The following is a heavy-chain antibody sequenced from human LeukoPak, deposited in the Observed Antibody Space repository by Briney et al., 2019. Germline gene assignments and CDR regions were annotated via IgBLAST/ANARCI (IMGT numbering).Heavy chain of an antibody. Sequence: ASVKVSCKASGGTFSSYAISWVRQAPGQGLEWMGWMNPNSGNTGYAQKFQGRVTMTRNTSISTAYMELSSLRSEDTAVYYCARGTYGSGSYYGYWGQGTLVTVSS. CDR1: GGTFSSYA. J-gene: IGHJ4*02. CDR3: ARGTYGSGSYYGY. CDR2: MNPNSGNT. D-gene: IGHD3-10*01. V-gene: IGHV1-8*02.